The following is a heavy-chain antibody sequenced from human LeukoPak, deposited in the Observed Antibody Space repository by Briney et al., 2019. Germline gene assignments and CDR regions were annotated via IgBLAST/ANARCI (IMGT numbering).Heavy chain of an antibody. CDR1: GFTFSACS. CDR2: ISRDGAYI. CDR3: ARDGTGWSRDY. D-gene: IGHD2-2*01. Sequence: GGSLRLSCAASGFTFSACSMNWVRQAPGKGLEWVSVISRDGAYIYYGDSVKGGFTVSRDNAKNSLSLHMSSLRAEDTGVYYCARDGTGWSRDYWGQGTLVTVSS. J-gene: IGHJ4*02. V-gene: IGHV3-21*01.